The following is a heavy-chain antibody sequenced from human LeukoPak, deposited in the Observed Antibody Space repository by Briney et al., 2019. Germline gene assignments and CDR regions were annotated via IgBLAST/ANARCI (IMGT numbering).Heavy chain of an antibody. CDR3: ARVGAM. CDR1: GFTFRHYG. D-gene: IGHD1-26*01. CDR2: IYSGGST. Sequence: GGSLRLSCAASGFTFRHYGMTWVRQAPGKGLEWVSVIYSGGSTYYADSVKGRFTISGDNSKNTLYLQMNSLRAEDTAVYYCARVGAMWGQGTLVTVSS. J-gene: IGHJ4*02. V-gene: IGHV3-53*01.